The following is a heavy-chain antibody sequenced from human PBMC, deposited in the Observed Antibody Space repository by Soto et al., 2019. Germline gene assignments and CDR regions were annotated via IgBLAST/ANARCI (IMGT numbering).Heavy chain of an antibody. CDR3: DRNWRYYGGDYYYGMDA. J-gene: IGHJ6*02. D-gene: IGHD3-10*01. Sequence: ITLKESGPTLVKPTQTLTLTCASSGFSLNTGGVGVGWVLQPRVKAMEWLALIYWDDDERYRPFPRSRLNNTKDTTNNQVVPTMSTMGPEDTATYYCDRNWRYYGGDYYYGMDAWGQGTTVTVSS. CDR2: IYWDDDE. V-gene: IGHV2-5*02. CDR1: GFSLNTGGVG.